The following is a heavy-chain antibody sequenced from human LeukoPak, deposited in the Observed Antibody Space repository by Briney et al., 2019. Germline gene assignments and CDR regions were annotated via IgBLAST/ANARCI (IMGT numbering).Heavy chain of an antibody. CDR1: GGTFSSYA. CDR2: IIPIFGTA. V-gene: IGHV1-69*05. CDR3: ARDKERAYYDFWSGYYPHFDY. Sequence: SVKVSCKASGGTFSSYAISWVRQAPGQGLEWMGGIIPIFGTANYAQKLQGRVTMTTDTSTSTAYMELRSLRSDDTAVYYCARDKERAYYDFWSGYYPHFDYWGQGTLVTVSS. D-gene: IGHD3-3*01. J-gene: IGHJ4*02.